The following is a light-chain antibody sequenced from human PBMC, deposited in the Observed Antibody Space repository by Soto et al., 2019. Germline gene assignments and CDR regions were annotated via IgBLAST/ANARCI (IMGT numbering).Light chain of an antibody. V-gene: IGKV1-9*01. Sequence: DIQVTQSPSFLSASVGDRVTITCRASQGISNYLAWYQQKPGSAPKLLIYTASTLHSGVPSRFSGSGSGTEFTLTISSLQPEDFATYYCQQFNNYPRTFGQGTKLEIK. CDR2: TAS. CDR3: QQFNNYPRT. J-gene: IGKJ2*01. CDR1: QGISNY.